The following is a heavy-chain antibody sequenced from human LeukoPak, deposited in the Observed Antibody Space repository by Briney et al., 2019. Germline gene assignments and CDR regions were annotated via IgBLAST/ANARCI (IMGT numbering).Heavy chain of an antibody. CDR2: INPNSGGT. J-gene: IGHJ4*02. CDR1: GYTFTDDY. Sequence: ASVSLSCEASGYTFTDDYLHWVRQAPGQGLEWMGWINPNSGGTNYAQGRVSMTRDTSMSTAYMELSRLRSDDTAVYYCARETTYFYDVWGQGTLVTVSS. V-gene: IGHV1-2*02. D-gene: IGHD3-22*01. CDR3: ARETTYFYDV.